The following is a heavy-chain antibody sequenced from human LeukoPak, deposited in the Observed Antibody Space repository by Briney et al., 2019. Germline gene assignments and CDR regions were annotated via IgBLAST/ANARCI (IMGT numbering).Heavy chain of an antibody. V-gene: IGHV1-2*02. D-gene: IGHD6-13*01. J-gene: IGHJ4*02. Sequence: ASVKVSCKASGYTFTAYYMHRVRQAPGQGLEWMGWINPNSGGTNYAQKFPGRVTMTRDTSISTAYMELSRLRSDDTAVYYCARGSDSSSWYGRRYYFDYWGQGTLVTVSS. CDR3: ARGSDSSSWYGRRYYFDY. CDR2: INPNSGGT. CDR1: GYTFTAYY.